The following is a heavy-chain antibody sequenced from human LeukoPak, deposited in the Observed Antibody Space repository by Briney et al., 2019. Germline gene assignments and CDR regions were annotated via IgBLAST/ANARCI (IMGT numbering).Heavy chain of an antibody. CDR3: ATVRSGSWDWFDP. J-gene: IGHJ5*02. CDR1: GFTFSGYW. CDR2: INGDGSTT. V-gene: IGHV3-74*01. D-gene: IGHD3-10*01. Sequence: GGSLRLSCAASGFTFSGYWMHWVRQAPGKGLVWVSRINGDGSTTTYVDSVKGRFTIYRDNAKNTVYLQMNSLRVEDTAVYYCATVRSGSWDWFDPWGQGTLVTVSS.